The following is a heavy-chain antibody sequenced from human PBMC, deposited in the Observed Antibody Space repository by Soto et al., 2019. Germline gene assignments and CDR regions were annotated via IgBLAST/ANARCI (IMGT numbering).Heavy chain of an antibody. CDR2: FIPIFGTA. J-gene: IGHJ4*02. CDR3: ARERGYSGYENEC. CDR1: GGTFSSYA. Sequence: GASVKVSCKAFGGTFSSYAISWVRQAPVQGLEWMGGFIPIFGTANYEQKFQGRVTITADEYTSKEYMELSSMRAEDTAVYYCARERGYSGYENECWGQGTLVTVSS. V-gene: IGHV1-69*13. D-gene: IGHD5-12*01.